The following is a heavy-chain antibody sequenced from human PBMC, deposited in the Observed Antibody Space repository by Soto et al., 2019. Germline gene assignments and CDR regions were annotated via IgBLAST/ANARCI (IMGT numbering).Heavy chain of an antibody. D-gene: IGHD3-9*01. CDR1: GGSFSGYY. Sequence: PSETLSLTCAVYGGSFSGYYWSWVRQPPGKGLEWIGEINHSGSTNYNPSLKSRVTISVDTSKNQFSLKLSSVTAADTAVYYCARAYPLLRYFDWLHTGPVQHWFDPWGQGTLVTVSS. CDR2: INHSGST. CDR3: ARAYPLLRYFDWLHTGPVQHWFDP. J-gene: IGHJ5*02. V-gene: IGHV4-34*01.